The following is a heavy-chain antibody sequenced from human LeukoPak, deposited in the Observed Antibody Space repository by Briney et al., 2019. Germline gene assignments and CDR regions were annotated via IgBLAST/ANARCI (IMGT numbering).Heavy chain of an antibody. V-gene: IGHV3-30*03. CDR1: GFTFYNYD. CDR3: ARFLGWYVEGFDY. J-gene: IGHJ4*02. Sequence: PGRSLRLSCSATGFTFYNYDMHWVRQAPGKGTEWVAVMSYDGNNQYYADSVKGRFTISRDNSKNTLYLQMNSLRSEDTAVYYCARFLGWYVEGFDYWGQGTLVTVSS. CDR2: MSYDGNNQ. D-gene: IGHD6-19*01.